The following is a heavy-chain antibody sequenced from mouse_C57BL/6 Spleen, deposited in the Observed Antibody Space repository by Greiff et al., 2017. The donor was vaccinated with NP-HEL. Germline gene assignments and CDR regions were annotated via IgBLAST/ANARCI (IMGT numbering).Heavy chain of an antibody. CDR2: IYPSDSET. CDR1: GYTFTSYW. V-gene: IGHV1-61*01. CDR3: ARRGILRDY. D-gene: IGHD1-1*01. Sequence: QVQLKQPGAELVRPGSSVKLSCKASGYTFTSYWMDWVKQRPGQGLEWIGNIYPSDSETHYNQKFKDKATLTVDKSSSTAYMQLSSLTSEDSAVYYCARRGILRDYWGQGTTLTVSS. J-gene: IGHJ2*01.